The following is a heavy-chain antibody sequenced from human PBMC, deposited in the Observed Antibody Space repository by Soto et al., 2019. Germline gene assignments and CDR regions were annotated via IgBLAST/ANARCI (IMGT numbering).Heavy chain of an antibody. D-gene: IGHD3-10*01. CDR1: GYTFTSYD. J-gene: IGHJ6*02. Sequence: ASVKVSCKASGYTFTSYDINWVRQATGQGLEWMGWMNPNSGNTGYAQKFQGRVTMTRNTSISTAYMELSSLRSEDTAVYYCFVLLWFGELPRYYYYGMDVWGQGTTVTVS. CDR3: FVLLWFGELPRYYYYGMDV. V-gene: IGHV1-8*01. CDR2: MNPNSGNT.